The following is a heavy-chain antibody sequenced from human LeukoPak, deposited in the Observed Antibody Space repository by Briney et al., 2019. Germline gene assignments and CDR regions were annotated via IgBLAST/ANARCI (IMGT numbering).Heavy chain of an antibody. J-gene: IGHJ4*02. CDR3: AKRGEVSTYYYFES. V-gene: IGHV3-23*01. CDR2: IGSAGGSI. Sequence: AGGSLRLSCTASKFTFMNYAMHWVRQAPGKGLEWLSTIGSAGGSIFYADSVKGRFTISRDNSKSTLFLQMDSLRVEDTALYYCAKRGEVSTYYYFESWSQGALVTVSS. D-gene: IGHD2/OR15-2a*01. CDR1: KFTFMNYA.